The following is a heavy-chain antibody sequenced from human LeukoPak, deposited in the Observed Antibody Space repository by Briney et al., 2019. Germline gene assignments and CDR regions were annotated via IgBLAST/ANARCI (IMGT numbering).Heavy chain of an antibody. CDR3: ARVGVVVTAILNDY. V-gene: IGHV4-59*08. J-gene: IGHJ4*02. CDR1: GGSISTYY. Sequence: SETLSLTCTVSGGSISTYYWSWTRQPPGKGLEWIGFISHTGSINYNPSLRSRVIISVDTSKNQFSLRLSSVTAADTAVYYCARVGVVVTAILNDYWGQGTLVTVSS. D-gene: IGHD2-21*02. CDR2: ISHTGSI.